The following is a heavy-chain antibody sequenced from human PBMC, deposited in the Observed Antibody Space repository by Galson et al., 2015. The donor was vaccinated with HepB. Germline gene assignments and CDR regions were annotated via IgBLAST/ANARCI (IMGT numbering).Heavy chain of an antibody. V-gene: IGHV5-51*01. D-gene: IGHD2-21*02. CDR3: ASLQYGADCGGDCYAFDI. CDR2: IYFGDSDT. Sequence: QSGAEVKKPGESLKISCKGSGYNFSTYWIAWVRQMPGKGLEWMGIIYFGDSDTIYSPSFQGRVTISAGRSISTAYLQWSSLKASDTAMYYCASLQYGADCGGDCYAFDIWGQGTMVTVSS. J-gene: IGHJ3*02. CDR1: GYNFSTYW.